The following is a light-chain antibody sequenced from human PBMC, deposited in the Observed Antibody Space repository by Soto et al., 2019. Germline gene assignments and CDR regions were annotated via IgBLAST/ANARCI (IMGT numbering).Light chain of an antibody. CDR2: GIS. CDR1: QSVTNRY. V-gene: IGKV3D-15*01. CDR3: QQYNNWPSWT. J-gene: IGKJ1*01. Sequence: ESVLTQSPGTLSLSPGERATLSCRASQSVTNRYFAWYQQRPGQAPRLLIYGISNRATGIPDRFSGSGSGTEFTLTISSLQSEDFAVYYCQQYNNWPSWTFGQGTKV.